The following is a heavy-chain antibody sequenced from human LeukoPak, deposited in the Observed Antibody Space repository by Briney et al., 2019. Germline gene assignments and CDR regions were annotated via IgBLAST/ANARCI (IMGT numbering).Heavy chain of an antibody. CDR1: GGTFSNYT. D-gene: IGHD3-3*01. Sequence: ASVKVSCKASGGTFSNYTISWVRQAPGQGLEWMGRIIPILGIANYAQKFQGRVTITADKSTSTAYMELSSLRSEDTAVYYCARSRYVLRFLEWLRPAHFDYWGQGTLVTVSS. J-gene: IGHJ4*02. V-gene: IGHV1-69*02. CDR3: ARSRYVLRFLEWLRPAHFDY. CDR2: IIPILGIA.